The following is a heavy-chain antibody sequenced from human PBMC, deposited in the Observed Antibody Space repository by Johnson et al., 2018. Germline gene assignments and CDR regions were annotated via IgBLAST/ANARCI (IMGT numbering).Heavy chain of an antibody. D-gene: IGHD5-12*01. J-gene: IGHJ3*02. CDR2: IYPGDSDT. CDR1: GYSFTSYW. Sequence: VQLVQSGAEVKKPGESLKISCKGSGYSFTSYWIGWVRQMPGKGLAWMGIIYPGDSDTSYSPSFQGQVTISADKSISTASLQWSSLKASDTAMYYCARPRGATMGYDAFEIWGQGTMVTVSS. CDR3: ARPRGATMGYDAFEI. V-gene: IGHV5-51*01.